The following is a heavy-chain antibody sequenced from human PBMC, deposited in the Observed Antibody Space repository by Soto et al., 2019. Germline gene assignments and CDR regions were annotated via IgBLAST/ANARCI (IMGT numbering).Heavy chain of an antibody. J-gene: IGHJ6*02. CDR1: GFTFSSYG. V-gene: IGHV3-30*18. Sequence: GGSLRLSCAASGFTFSSYGMHWVRQAPGKGLEWVAVISYDGNNKYYADSVKGRFTISRDNSKNTLYLQMNSLRAEDTAVYYCAKNYGAGMYGMDVWGQGTKEPVSS. D-gene: IGHD3-10*01. CDR3: AKNYGAGMYGMDV. CDR2: ISYDGNNK.